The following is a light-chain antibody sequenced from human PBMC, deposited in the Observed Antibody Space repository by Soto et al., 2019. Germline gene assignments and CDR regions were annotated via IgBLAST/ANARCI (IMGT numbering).Light chain of an antibody. CDR3: SSYTSGTTRYV. CDR1: SSDVGGYNH. J-gene: IGLJ1*01. CDR2: DVS. Sequence: QSALTQPASVSGSPGQSVTISCTGTSSDVGGYNHVSWYQQNAGKAPKLTIYDVSNRPSGVSDRFSGSKSGNTASLTISGLQAEDEADYYCSSYTSGTTRYVFGTGTKLTVL. V-gene: IGLV2-14*03.